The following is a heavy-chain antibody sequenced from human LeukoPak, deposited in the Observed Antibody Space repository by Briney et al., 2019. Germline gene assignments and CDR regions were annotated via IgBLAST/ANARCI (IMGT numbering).Heavy chain of an antibody. CDR2: IHYSGST. V-gene: IGHV4-59*01. Sequence: SETLSLTCTVSGGSITSYYWNWIRQPPGKGLEWIGYIHYSGSTDYNPSLKSRVTISVDTSKNQFSLNLRSVTAADTAVYYCARDPSAFAGYFDYWGQGTLVTVFS. CDR3: ARDPSAFAGYFDY. CDR1: GGSITSYY. D-gene: IGHD6-13*01. J-gene: IGHJ4*02.